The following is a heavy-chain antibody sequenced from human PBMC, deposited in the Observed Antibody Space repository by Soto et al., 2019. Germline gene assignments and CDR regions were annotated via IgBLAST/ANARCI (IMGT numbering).Heavy chain of an antibody. CDR1: GGTFGSYA. J-gene: IGHJ4*02. CDR3: ASQGALGGNSLVY. V-gene: IGHV1-69*01. D-gene: IGHD6-19*01. CDR2: IIPIFGTA. Sequence: QVQLVQSGAEVKKPGSWVKVSCKASGGTFGSYAISWVRQAPGQGLEWMGGIIPIFGTANYAQKFQGRVTITADESTSTAYMELSSLRSEDTAVYYCASQGALGGNSLVYWGQGTLVTVSS.